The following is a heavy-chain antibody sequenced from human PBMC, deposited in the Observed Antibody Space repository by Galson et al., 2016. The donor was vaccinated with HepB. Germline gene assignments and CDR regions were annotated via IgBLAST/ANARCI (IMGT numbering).Heavy chain of an antibody. CDR1: GFTFSDYY. Sequence: SLRLSCAASGFTFSDYYMSWIRQAPGKGLEWVSYISSSVYYADSVKGRFTISRDNAKNSLYLQINSLRVEDTAVYYCAKRQSCTSTSCSHAFDIWGQGTMVTVSS. D-gene: IGHD2-2*01. V-gene: IGHV3-11*01. CDR3: AKRQSCTSTSCSHAFDI. J-gene: IGHJ3*02. CDR2: ISSSV.